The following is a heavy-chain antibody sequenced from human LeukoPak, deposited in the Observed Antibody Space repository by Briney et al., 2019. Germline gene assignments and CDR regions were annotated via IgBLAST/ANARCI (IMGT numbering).Heavy chain of an antibody. V-gene: IGHV4-34*01. CDR3: ARASSSWYRYFQH. D-gene: IGHD6-13*01. J-gene: IGHJ1*01. CDR1: GGSFSGYY. Sequence: SETLSLTCAVYGGSFSGYYWSWVRQPPGKGLEWIGEINHSGSTNYNPSLKSRVTISVDTSKNQFSLKLSSVTAADTAVYYCARASSSWYRYFQHWGQGTLVTVSS. CDR2: INHSGST.